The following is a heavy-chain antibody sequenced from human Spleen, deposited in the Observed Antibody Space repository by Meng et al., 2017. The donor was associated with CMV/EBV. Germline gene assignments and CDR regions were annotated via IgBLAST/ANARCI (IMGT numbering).Heavy chain of an antibody. V-gene: IGHV1-18*01. CDR3: ARLGLRSGSYHY. CDR2: ISTYNGNT. Sequence: CKASGYTFTNYGISWVRQAPGQGLEWMGWISTYNGNTNYAQRLQGRVTMTTDTSTSTAYMELRSLRSDDTAVYYCARLGLRSGSYHYWGQGTLVTVSS. D-gene: IGHD1-26*01. CDR1: GYTFTNYG. J-gene: IGHJ4*02.